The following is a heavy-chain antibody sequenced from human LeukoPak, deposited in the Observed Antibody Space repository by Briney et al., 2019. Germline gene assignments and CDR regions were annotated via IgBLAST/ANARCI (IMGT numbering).Heavy chain of an antibody. J-gene: IGHJ4*02. CDR2: IYYSGST. V-gene: IGHV4-30-4*01. CDR1: GGSISSGDYY. Sequence: PSETLSLTCTVSGGSISSGDYYWSWIRQPPGKGLEWIGYIYYSGSTYYNPSLKSRVTISVDTSKNQFSLKLSSVTAADTAVYYCARGPWLRHLDYWGQGTLVTVSS. CDR3: ARGPWLRHLDY. D-gene: IGHD6-19*01.